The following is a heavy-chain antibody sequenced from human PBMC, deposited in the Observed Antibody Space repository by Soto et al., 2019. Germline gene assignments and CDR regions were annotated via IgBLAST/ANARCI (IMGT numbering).Heavy chain of an antibody. J-gene: IGHJ6*02. CDR1: GFTFSSYD. Sequence: GGSLRLSCAASGFTFSSYDMHWVRQATGKGLEWVSAIGTAGDTYYPGSVKGRFTISRDNSKNTLYLQMNSLRAEDTAVYYCAREGGLGNVYYDILTGYYNVGPAYYYYGMDVWGQGTTVTVSS. V-gene: IGHV3-13*04. CDR3: AREGGLGNVYYDILTGYYNVGPAYYYYGMDV. CDR2: IGTAGDT. D-gene: IGHD3-9*01.